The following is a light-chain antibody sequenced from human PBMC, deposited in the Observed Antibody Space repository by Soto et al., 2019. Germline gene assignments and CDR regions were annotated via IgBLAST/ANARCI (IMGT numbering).Light chain of an antibody. CDR1: SSDVGGYDY. CDR3: NSYTSSSTVI. Sequence: QSVLTQPASVSGSLGQSITISCTGTSSDVGGYDYVSWYQQHPGKAPKLMIYDVNNRPSGVSNRFSGSKSGNTASLTISGLQAEDEADYYCNSYTSSSTVIFXGGTKVTVL. J-gene: IGLJ2*01. CDR2: DVN. V-gene: IGLV2-14*03.